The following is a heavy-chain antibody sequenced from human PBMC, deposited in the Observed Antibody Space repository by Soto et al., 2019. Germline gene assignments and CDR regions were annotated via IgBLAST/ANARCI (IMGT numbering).Heavy chain of an antibody. CDR1: GFTFDDYA. CDR2: ISWNSGNI. V-gene: IGHV3-9*01. J-gene: IGHJ4*02. D-gene: IGHD1-26*01. Sequence: GGSLRLSCAASGFTFDDYAMHWFRQAPGKGLEWVSGISWNSGNIGYADSVKGRFTISGDNAKNSLYLQMNSLRGEDTALYYCAKGRWDYFDYWGQGTLVTVSS. CDR3: AKGRWDYFDY.